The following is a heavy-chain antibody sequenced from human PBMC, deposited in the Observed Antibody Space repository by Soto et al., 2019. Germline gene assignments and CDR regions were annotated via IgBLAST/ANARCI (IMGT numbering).Heavy chain of an antibody. V-gene: IGHV1-24*01. Sequence: ASVKVSCKVSGYTLTELSMHWVGQAPGKGLEWMGGFDPEDGETIYAQKFQGRVTMTEDTSTDTAYMELSSLRSEDTAVYYCATLEPYYDSSGYYYVWGPGTLVTVSS. J-gene: IGHJ4*02. CDR1: GYTLTELS. D-gene: IGHD3-22*01. CDR3: ATLEPYYDSSGYYYV. CDR2: FDPEDGET.